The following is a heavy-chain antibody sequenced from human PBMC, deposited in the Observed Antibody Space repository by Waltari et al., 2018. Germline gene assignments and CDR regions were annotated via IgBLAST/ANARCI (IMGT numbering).Heavy chain of an antibody. Sequence: QVQLVESGGGVVQPGGSLTLSCAASGFTFSNYGMHWVRQAPGKGLEWVAQTGYDGRYQYYADSGKGRFAISRDNSRYILYLQMNSLRPEDTAVYFCASKRSGSIFYFDSWGQGTLVTVSS. D-gene: IGHD3-10*01. J-gene: IGHJ4*02. V-gene: IGHV3-30*02. CDR1: GFTFSNYG. CDR2: TGYDGRYQ. CDR3: ASKRSGSIFYFDS.